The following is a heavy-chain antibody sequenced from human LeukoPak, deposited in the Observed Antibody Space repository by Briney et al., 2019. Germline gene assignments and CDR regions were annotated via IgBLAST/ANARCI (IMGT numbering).Heavy chain of an antibody. V-gene: IGHV3-30*18. Sequence: GGPLRLSCAASGFSVSSYGMHWVRQAPGKGLEWVAAVSDDGTNKNYADSVKGRFTISRDNSKNTLYLQMNSLRAEDTAVYYCAKDSSGGYNYGSMWGQGTLVTVSS. CDR3: AKDSSGGYNYGSM. D-gene: IGHD5-18*01. J-gene: IGHJ4*02. CDR2: VSDDGTNK. CDR1: GFSVSSYG.